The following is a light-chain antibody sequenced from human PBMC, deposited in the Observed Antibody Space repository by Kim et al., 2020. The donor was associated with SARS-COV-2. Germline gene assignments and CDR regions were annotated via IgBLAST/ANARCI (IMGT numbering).Light chain of an antibody. CDR3: AAWDDSLSGVV. V-gene: IGLV1-47*01. CDR1: SANIGSNY. Sequence: GQRVTISCSGSSANIGSNYVYWYQQLPGTAPKLVIFRNGERPSGVPDRFSGSKSGTSASLAISELRSEDEANYYCAAWDDSLSGVVFGGGTKLTVL. CDR2: RNG. J-gene: IGLJ3*02.